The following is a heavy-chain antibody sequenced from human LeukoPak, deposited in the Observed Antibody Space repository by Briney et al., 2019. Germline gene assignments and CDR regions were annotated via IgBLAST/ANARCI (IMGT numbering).Heavy chain of an antibody. CDR2: ISGSGGST. CDR3: ARKSASGNYPLDY. Sequence: GGSLRLSCAASGFTFSSYGMSWVRQAPGKGLEWVSAISGSGGSTYYADSVKGRFTISRDNSKNTLYLQMNSLRAEDTAVYYCARKSASGNYPLDYWGQGTLVTVSS. D-gene: IGHD3-10*01. J-gene: IGHJ4*02. V-gene: IGHV3-23*01. CDR1: GFTFSSYG.